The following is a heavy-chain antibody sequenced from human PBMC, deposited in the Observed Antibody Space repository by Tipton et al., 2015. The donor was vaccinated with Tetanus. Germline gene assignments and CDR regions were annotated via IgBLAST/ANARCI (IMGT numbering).Heavy chain of an antibody. CDR2: ISPSGRS. J-gene: IGHJ4*02. CDR1: GGSIRSGDHQ. V-gene: IGHV4-61*08. Sequence: LRLSCTVSGGSIRSGDHQWNWIRQPPGKGLEWLAYISPSGRSNSKYSLKSRITISRDKSKNQFSLKLTSVTAADTAVYYCARANYDFPNKGPFDFWGQGILVIVSS. CDR3: ARANYDFPNKGPFDF. D-gene: IGHD3-3*01.